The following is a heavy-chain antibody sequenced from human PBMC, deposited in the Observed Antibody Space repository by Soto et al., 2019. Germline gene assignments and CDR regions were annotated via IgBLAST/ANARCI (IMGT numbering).Heavy chain of an antibody. Sequence: ASVKVSCKASGYTFSGFYMHWVRQAPGQGLEWMGWINPNSGGTKSAEKFQGRVTMTRDTSISTAYMELSRLTSDDTAVYYCARTAVIGTAGLDFWGQGTKVTVSS. D-gene: IGHD6-19*01. J-gene: IGHJ4*02. V-gene: IGHV1-2*02. CDR1: GYTFSGFY. CDR2: INPNSGGT. CDR3: ARTAVIGTAGLDF.